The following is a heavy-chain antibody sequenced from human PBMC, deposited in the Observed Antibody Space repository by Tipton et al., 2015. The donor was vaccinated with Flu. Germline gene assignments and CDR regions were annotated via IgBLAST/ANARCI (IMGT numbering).Heavy chain of an antibody. V-gene: IGHV4-61*02. CDR3: AGAPRGSGITMVRGVSGWFDP. D-gene: IGHD3-10*01. J-gene: IGHJ5*02. CDR1: GGSISSGSYY. CDR2: IYTSGST. Sequence: LRLSCTVSGGSISSGSYYWSWIRQPAGKGLEWIGRIYTSGSTNYNPSLKSRVTISVDTSKNQFSLKLSSVTAADTAVYYCAGAPRGSGITMVRGVSGWFDPWGQGTLVTVSS.